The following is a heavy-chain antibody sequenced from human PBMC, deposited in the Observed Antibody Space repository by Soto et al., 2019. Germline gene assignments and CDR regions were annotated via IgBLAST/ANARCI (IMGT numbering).Heavy chain of an antibody. J-gene: IGHJ6*02. CDR1: GYSLSGYY. D-gene: IGHD5-18*01. CDR2: INPNSGGT. Sequence: ASVKVSCKASGYSLSGYYLHWVRQAPGQGPEWMGWINPNSGGTKYVQKFQGRVTMTRDTSISTVYLELSRLRSDDTAVYYCARDKVGYSYGYYYYYGMDVWGQGTTVTVSS. CDR3: ARDKVGYSYGYYYYYGMDV. V-gene: IGHV1-2*02.